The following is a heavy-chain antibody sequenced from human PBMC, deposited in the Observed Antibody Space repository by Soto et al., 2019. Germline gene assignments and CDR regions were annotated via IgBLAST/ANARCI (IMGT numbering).Heavy chain of an antibody. Sequence: QVQLVESGGGVVQPGRSLRLSCAASGFTFSSYGMHWVRQAPGKGLEWVAVIWYDGSNKYYADSVKGRFTISRDNSKNTLYLPMYSLRAEDTAVYYCARDEYGYSTFDYWGQGTLVTVSS. V-gene: IGHV3-33*01. CDR2: IWYDGSNK. D-gene: IGHD4-4*01. CDR1: GFTFSSYG. CDR3: ARDEYGYSTFDY. J-gene: IGHJ4*02.